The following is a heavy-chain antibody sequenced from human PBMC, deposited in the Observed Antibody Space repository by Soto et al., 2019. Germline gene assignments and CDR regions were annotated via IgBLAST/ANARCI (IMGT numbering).Heavy chain of an antibody. CDR1: GGSISSSSYY. CDR3: ARHAWSGYDYYYYYGMDV. V-gene: IGHV4-39*01. Sequence: PSETLSLTCTVSGGSISSSSYYWGWIRQPPGKGLEWIGSIYYSGSTYYNPSLKSRVTISVDTSKNHFSLKLSSVTAADTAVYYCARHAWSGYDYYYYYGMDVWGQGTTVTVSS. D-gene: IGHD5-12*01. CDR2: IYYSGST. J-gene: IGHJ6*02.